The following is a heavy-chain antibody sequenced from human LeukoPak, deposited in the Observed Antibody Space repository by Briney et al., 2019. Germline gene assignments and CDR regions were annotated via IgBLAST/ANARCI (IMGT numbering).Heavy chain of an antibody. Sequence: SETLSLTCTVSGGSISSSSYYWGWIRQPPGKGLEWIGSIYYSGSTYYNPSLKSRVTISVDTSKNQFSLKLSSVTAADTAVYYCAREVSSYGLNEFDYWGQGTLVTVSS. V-gene: IGHV4-39*07. J-gene: IGHJ4*02. CDR2: IYYSGST. CDR1: GGSISSSSYY. CDR3: AREVSSYGLNEFDY. D-gene: IGHD3-10*01.